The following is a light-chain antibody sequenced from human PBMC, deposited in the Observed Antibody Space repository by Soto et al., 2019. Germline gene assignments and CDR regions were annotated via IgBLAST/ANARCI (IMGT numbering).Light chain of an antibody. J-gene: IGKJ2*01. V-gene: IGKV1-5*01. CDR3: QQYNTDSEYT. CDR1: QSIGSW. Sequence: DIQMTQSPSTLSASVGDRVTITCRASQSIGSWLAWYQQKPGNAPKLLIYDASSLESGVPLRFSGSGSGTEFTLTISSLQPEDFATYYCQQYNTDSEYTFGRGTKLEIK. CDR2: DAS.